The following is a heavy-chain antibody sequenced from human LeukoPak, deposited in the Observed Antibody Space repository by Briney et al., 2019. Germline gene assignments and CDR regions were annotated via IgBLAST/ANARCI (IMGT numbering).Heavy chain of an antibody. J-gene: IGHJ6*03. D-gene: IGHD2-15*01. Sequence: SQTLTLTCTVSGGSISSGDYYWSWIRQPPGKGLEWIGYIYYSGSTYYNPSLKSRVTISVDTSKNQFSLKLSSVTAADTAVYYCARGPCSGGSCYYSYYYYMGVWGKGTTVTASS. CDR2: IYYSGST. V-gene: IGHV4-30-4*08. CDR3: ARGPCSGGSCYYSYYYYMGV. CDR1: GGSISSGDYY.